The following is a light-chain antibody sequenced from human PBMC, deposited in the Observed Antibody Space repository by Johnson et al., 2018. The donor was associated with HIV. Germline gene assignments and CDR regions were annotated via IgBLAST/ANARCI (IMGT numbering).Light chain of an antibody. V-gene: IGLV1-51*01. CDR2: DNN. CDR1: SSNIGINY. CDR3: GTCDNSLSAFYV. Sequence: SVLTQPPSVSAAPGQKVTISCSGSSSNIGINYVSWYRHFPETAPKVLIYDNNKRPSGIPDRFSGSKSGTSATLGITGLQTGDEADYYCGTCDNSLSAFYVFGTGTKVTVL. J-gene: IGLJ1*01.